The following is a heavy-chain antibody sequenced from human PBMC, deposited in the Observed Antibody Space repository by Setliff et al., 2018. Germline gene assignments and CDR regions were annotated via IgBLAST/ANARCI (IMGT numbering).Heavy chain of an antibody. CDR1: GGSISSGNYY. D-gene: IGHD6-19*01. J-gene: IGHJ6*04. V-gene: IGHV4-61*01. CDR2: IHYSGST. Sequence: SETLSLTCTVSGGSISSGNYYWNWIRHPPGKGLEWVGYIHYSGSTSYNPSLKSRVTMSVDTSNNQFSLKVSSVTAADTAVYYCARLRKAVDGINFPRYMDVWGKGTTVTVSS. CDR3: ARLRKAVDGINFPRYMDV.